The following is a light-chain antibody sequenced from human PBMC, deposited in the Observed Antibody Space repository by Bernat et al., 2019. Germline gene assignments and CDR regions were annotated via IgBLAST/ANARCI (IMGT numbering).Light chain of an antibody. CDR2: AAS. J-gene: IGKJ4*01. CDR3: KQFNSLPLP. Sequence: DIQLTQSPSFLSASVGDRVTITCRASQVISSNVAWFHQKPGKAPKLLIYAASTLQSGVPSRFSGSGSGTEFTLTISSLQPEDFATYYCKQFNSLPLPSGEGTKVETK. CDR1: QVISSN. V-gene: IGKV1-9*01.